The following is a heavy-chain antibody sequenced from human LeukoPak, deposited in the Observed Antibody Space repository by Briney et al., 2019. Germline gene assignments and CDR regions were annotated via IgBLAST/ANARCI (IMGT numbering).Heavy chain of an antibody. J-gene: IGHJ6*02. CDR2: INPNSGGT. V-gene: IGHV1-2*02. CDR1: GYTFTGYY. D-gene: IGHD6-19*01. CDR3: ARVRTVAGLLYYYHYGMDV. Sequence: ASVKVSCKASGYTFTGYYMHWVRQAPGQGLEWMGWINPNSGGTNYAQKFQGRVTMTRDTSISTAYMELSRLRSDDTAVYYCARVRTVAGLLYYYHYGMDVWGQGTTVTVSS.